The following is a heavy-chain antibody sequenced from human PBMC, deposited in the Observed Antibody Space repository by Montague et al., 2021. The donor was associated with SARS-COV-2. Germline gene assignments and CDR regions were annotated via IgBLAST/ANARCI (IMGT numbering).Heavy chain of an antibody. CDR2: VYSSGAT. D-gene: IGHD1-14*01. CDR3: ATLTQSTGDF. V-gene: IGHV4-4*08. CDR1: GDSISSYF. J-gene: IGHJ4*02. Sequence: SETLSLTCTVSGDSISSYFWGWIRQPPGNSLEWLGYVYSSGATYYNPSLNSRIAISVDTSKNQFSLRLDSVTAADTAIYYCATLTQSTGDFWGQGALVTVSA.